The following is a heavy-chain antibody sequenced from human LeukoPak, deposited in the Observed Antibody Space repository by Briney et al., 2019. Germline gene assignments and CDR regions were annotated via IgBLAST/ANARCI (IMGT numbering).Heavy chain of an antibody. CDR2: INPNSGGT. CDR3: ARRQNYYDSSAVGYWFDP. D-gene: IGHD3-22*01. J-gene: IGHJ5*02. CDR1: GYTFTGYY. V-gene: IGHV1-2*06. Sequence: ASVKVSCKASGYTFTGYYMHWVRQAPGQGLKWMGRINPNSGGTNYAQKFQGRVTMTRDTSISTAYMELSRLRSDDTAVYYCARRQNYYDSSAVGYWFDPWGQGTLVTVSS.